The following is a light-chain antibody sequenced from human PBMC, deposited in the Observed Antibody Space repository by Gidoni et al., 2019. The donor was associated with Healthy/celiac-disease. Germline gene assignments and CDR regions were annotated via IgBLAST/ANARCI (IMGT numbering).Light chain of an antibody. CDR2: KDS. V-gene: IGLV3-16*01. CDR1: ALPKKKY. CDR3: LSADSSGTYV. J-gene: IGLJ1*01. Sequence: SYELTQPPSVSVSLGQMARITCSGEALPKKKYAYWYQQKPGQFPVLVIYKDSERPSGIPERFSGSSSGTIVTLTISGVQAEDEADYYCLSADSSGTYVFGTGTKVTVL.